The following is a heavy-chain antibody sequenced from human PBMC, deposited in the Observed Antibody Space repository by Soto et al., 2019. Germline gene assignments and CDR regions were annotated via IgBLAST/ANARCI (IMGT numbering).Heavy chain of an antibody. Sequence: SVKVSCKASGGTFSSYAISWVRQAPGQGLEWMGGIIPIFGTANYAQKFQGRVTITADESTSTAYMELSSLRSEDTAVYYCARLALGYYYDSSGFDYWGQGTLVTVSS. CDR3: ARLALGYYYDSSGFDY. J-gene: IGHJ4*02. CDR1: GGTFSSYA. CDR2: IIPIFGTA. V-gene: IGHV1-69*13. D-gene: IGHD3-22*01.